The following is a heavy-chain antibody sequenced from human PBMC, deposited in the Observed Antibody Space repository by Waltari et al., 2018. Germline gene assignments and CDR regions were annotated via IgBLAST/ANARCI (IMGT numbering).Heavy chain of an antibody. CDR1: GASSTIYH. Sequence: QGQVQDTGPGLVNPSDTLSRTCPVSGASSTIYHGSWIGQRAGKGLEWIGRIYTSGSTTKNPSRKSRVTMSLDTSNNQFSLKLTSVTAADTAVYYCARDRFMSENYDFWRGPYYLDVWGKGTTVAVSS. CDR3: ARDRFMSENYDFWRGPYYLDV. CDR2: IYTSGST. J-gene: IGHJ6*03. D-gene: IGHD3-3*01. V-gene: IGHV4-4*07.